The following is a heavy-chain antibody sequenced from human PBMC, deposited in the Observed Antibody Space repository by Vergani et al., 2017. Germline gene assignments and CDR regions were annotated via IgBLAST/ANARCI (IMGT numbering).Heavy chain of an antibody. CDR1: GYSITSGYY. V-gene: IGHV4-38-2*01. Sequence: QVQLLESGPGLLKPSETLSLTCSVSGYSITSGYYWGWIRQPPGRGLEWIGSIYHTGSAYYNPSLKSRVTVSVDTSMNQVSLKLNSVTAADTAVYYCVRTVARXFGETKDGGWFDPWGQGTLVTVTS. CDR2: IYHTGSA. D-gene: IGHD3-10*01. CDR3: VRTVARXFGETKDGGWFDP. J-gene: IGHJ5*02.